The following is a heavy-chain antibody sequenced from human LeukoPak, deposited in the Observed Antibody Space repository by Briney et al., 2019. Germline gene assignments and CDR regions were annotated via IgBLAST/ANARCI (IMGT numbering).Heavy chain of an antibody. D-gene: IGHD6-13*01. V-gene: IGHV1-8*01. CDR2: MNPNSGNT. CDR3: ARGSSSWSYYYYYYMDV. J-gene: IGHJ6*03. CDR1: GYTSTSYD. Sequence: ASVKVSCKASGYTSTSYDINWVRQATGQGLEWMGWMNPNSGNTGYAQKFQGRVTMTRNTSISTAYMELSSLRSEDTAVYYCARGSSSWSYYYYYYMDVWGKGTTVTVSS.